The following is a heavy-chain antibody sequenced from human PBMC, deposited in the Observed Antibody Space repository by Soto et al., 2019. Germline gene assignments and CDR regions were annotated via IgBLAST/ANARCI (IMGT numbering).Heavy chain of an antibody. CDR2: IGNQGGRK. CDR1: GFLFSRFG. V-gene: IGHV3-33*01. D-gene: IGHD1-1*01. Sequence: QVQLVESGGGVVQPGTSLRLSCAASGFLFSRFGMHWVRQAPGKGLEWVAVIGNQGGRKDYADSVRGRFTSSRDNSGNTLFLEMSSRRVEDTAIYYCARDDAYDDNGVDYWGEGTVVTVSS. CDR3: ARDDAYDDNGVDY. J-gene: IGHJ4*02.